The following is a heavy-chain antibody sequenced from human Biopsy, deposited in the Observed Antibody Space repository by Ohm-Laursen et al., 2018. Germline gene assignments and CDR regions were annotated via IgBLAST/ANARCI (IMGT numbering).Heavy chain of an antibody. CDR2: IWYDGSNK. V-gene: IGHV3-33*01. CDR1: GFTFSSYG. Sequence: SLRLSCAASGFTFSSYGIHWVRQAPGKGLEWVAAIWYDGSNKNYADSVKGRFTISRDNSKNTLYLQMNSLRAEDTAVYYCARGGIAVAGTNFDYWGQGTLVTVSS. CDR3: ARGGIAVAGTNFDY. J-gene: IGHJ4*02. D-gene: IGHD6-19*01.